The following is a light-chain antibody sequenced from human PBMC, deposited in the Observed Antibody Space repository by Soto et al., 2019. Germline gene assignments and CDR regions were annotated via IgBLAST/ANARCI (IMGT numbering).Light chain of an antibody. CDR1: SSDVGSYNL. Sequence: QSALTQPASVSGSPGQSITISCTGTSSDVGSYNLVSWYQQLPGKAPNLIIYEANKRPAGVSNRFSGSKSGNTASLTISGLQAEDAAEYYCSSYAGYSTSVVFGGGTQLTVL. CDR2: EAN. J-gene: IGLJ2*01. CDR3: SSYAGYSTSVV. V-gene: IGLV2-23*01.